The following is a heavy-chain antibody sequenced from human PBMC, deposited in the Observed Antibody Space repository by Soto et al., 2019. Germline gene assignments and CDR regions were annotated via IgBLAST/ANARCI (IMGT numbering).Heavy chain of an antibody. V-gene: IGHV1-18*01. J-gene: IGHJ6*02. CDR2: ISAYNGNT. CDR3: ARDQGYSSSWSTVYYYGMDV. Sequence: GASVKVSCKASGYTFTSYGISWVRQAPGQGLEWMGWISAYNGNTNYAQKLQGRVTMTTDTSTSTAYMELRSLRSDDTAVYYCARDQGYSSSWSTVYYYGMDVWGQGTTVTVSS. D-gene: IGHD6-13*01. CDR1: GYTFTSYG.